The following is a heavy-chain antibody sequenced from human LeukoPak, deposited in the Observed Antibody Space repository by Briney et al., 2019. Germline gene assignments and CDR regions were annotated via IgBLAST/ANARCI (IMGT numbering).Heavy chain of an antibody. Sequence: ASVKVSCKASGYTFTSHYMHWVRQAPGQGLEWMGIINPSGGSTSYAQKFQGRVTMTRDMSTSTVYMELSSLRSEDTAVYYCARASYYYDSSVLMHYWGQGTLVTVSS. CDR1: GYTFTSHY. V-gene: IGHV1-46*01. J-gene: IGHJ4*02. CDR2: INPSGGST. D-gene: IGHD3-22*01. CDR3: ARASYYYDSSVLMHY.